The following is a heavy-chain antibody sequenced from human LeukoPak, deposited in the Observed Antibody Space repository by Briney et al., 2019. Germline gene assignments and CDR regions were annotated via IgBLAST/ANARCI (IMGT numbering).Heavy chain of an antibody. J-gene: IGHJ3*02. D-gene: IGHD2-2*01. V-gene: IGHV4-34*01. CDR2: INHSGST. CDR1: GGSFSGYY. CDR3: ARSTSPAHAFDI. Sequence: SETLSLTCAVYGGSFSGYYWSWIRQPPGKGLEWIGEINHSGSTNYNPSLKSRVTISVDTSKNQFSLKLSPVTAADTAVYYCARSTSPAHAFDIWGQGTMVTVSS.